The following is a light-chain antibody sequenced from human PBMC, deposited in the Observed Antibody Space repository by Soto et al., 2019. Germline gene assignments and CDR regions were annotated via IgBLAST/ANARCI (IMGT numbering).Light chain of an antibody. CDR2: MAS. CDR3: QQYVKYPVT. J-gene: IGKJ1*01. V-gene: IGKV1-5*03. Sequence: DILMTQSPSTLSASVGDRVTITCRANQSIYTWLAWYQHKPGKAPKFLIYMASSLENGVPSRFSGSGSGTEFTLTISSLQPDDFATYFCQQYVKYPVTFGQGTKVEIK. CDR1: QSIYTW.